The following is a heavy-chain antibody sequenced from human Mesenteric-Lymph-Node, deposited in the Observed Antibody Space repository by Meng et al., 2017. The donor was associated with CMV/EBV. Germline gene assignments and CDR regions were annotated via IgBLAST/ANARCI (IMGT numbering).Heavy chain of an antibody. CDR2: MNPNSGNT. V-gene: IGHV1-8*02. CDR1: GYTFTSYG. CDR3: ARGPSYDILTGLYAFDI. D-gene: IGHD3-9*01. Sequence: ASVKVSCKASGYTFTSYGINWVRQATGQGLEWMGWMNPNSGNTGYAQKFQGRVTMTRNTSISTAYMELSSLRSEDTAVYYCARGPSYDILTGLYAFDIWGQGTMVTVSS. J-gene: IGHJ3*02.